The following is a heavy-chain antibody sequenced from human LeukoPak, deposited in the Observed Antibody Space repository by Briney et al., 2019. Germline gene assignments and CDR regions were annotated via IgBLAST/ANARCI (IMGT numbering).Heavy chain of an antibody. CDR2: ISSNGGST. CDR3: VKDSSSGSYFDY. D-gene: IGHD3-10*01. J-gene: IGHJ4*02. Sequence: GGSLRLSCSASGFTFSTSAMHWVRQAPGKGLEYVSAISSNGGSTYYADSVKGRFTISRDNSKNTLHLQMSSLRVEDTAVYYCVKDSSSGSYFDYWGQGTLVTVSS. V-gene: IGHV3-64D*09. CDR1: GFTFSTSA.